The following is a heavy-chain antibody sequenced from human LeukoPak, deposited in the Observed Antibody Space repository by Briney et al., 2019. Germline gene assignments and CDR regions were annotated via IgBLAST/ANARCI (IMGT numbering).Heavy chain of an antibody. CDR1: GFTFSSYW. Sequence: GGSLRLSCAASGFTFSSYWMHWVRQAPGKGLVWVTRINSDGSTTSYADSVKGRFTISRDNAKNTLYLQMNSLRAEDTAVYYCARSSSSWELLRGSFDYWGQGTLVTVSS. D-gene: IGHD1-26*01. J-gene: IGHJ4*02. CDR2: INSDGSTT. V-gene: IGHV3-74*01. CDR3: ARSSSSWELLRGSFDY.